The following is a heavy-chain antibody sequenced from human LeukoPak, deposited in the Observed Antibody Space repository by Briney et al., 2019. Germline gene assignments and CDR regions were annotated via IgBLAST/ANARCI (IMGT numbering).Heavy chain of an antibody. CDR2: ITETGAGT. D-gene: IGHD2-2*02. CDR1: GPSFHRYA. CDR3: AKEPTEYQMLYEGFFDY. V-gene: IGHV3-23*01. Sequence: GESLSLSWAVAGPSFHRYAIIWVRQPPGKGLEWVSAITETGAGTFYADFVKGRFTISRDNAKNRMYLKMNSLRAEDTAVYYCAKEPTEYQMLYEGFFDYWGQGTLVTVSS. J-gene: IGHJ4*02.